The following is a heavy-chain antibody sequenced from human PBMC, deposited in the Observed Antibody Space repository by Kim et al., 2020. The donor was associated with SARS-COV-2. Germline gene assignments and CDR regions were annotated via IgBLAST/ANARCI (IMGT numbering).Heavy chain of an antibody. CDR1: GDSVSSNSAA. CDR2: TYYRSKWYN. J-gene: IGHJ6*02. CDR3: ARAGLCGSGSYCHYYGMDV. Sequence: SQTLSLTCAISGDSVSSNSAAWNWIRQSPSRGLEWLGRTYYRSKWYNDYAVSVKSRITINPDTSKNQFSLQLNSVTPEDTAVYYCARAGLCGSGSYCHYYGMDVWGQGTTVTVSS. D-gene: IGHD3-10*01. V-gene: IGHV6-1*01.